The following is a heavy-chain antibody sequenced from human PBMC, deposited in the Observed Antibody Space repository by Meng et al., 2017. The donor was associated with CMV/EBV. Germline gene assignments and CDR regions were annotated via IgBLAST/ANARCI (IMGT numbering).Heavy chain of an antibody. CDR2: IYPSGST. D-gene: IGHD6-19*01. J-gene: IGHJ4*02. CDR1: GGSISSYY. Sequence: QVQVQESGPGLVKPSETLALTWPVAGGSISSYYWGWIRQPAGKGLEWIGRIYPSGSTNYTPSLKSRVTMSVDTSKNQFSLKLSSVTAADTAVYYCARDSSGWYPHFDYWGQGTLVTVSS. CDR3: ARDSSGWYPHFDY. V-gene: IGHV4-4*07.